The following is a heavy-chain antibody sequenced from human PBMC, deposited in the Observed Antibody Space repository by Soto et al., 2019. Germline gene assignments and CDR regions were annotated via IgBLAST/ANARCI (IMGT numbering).Heavy chain of an antibody. V-gene: IGHV3-23*01. D-gene: IGHD3-10*01. CDR1: GLTFSTYA. CDR3: AKESSSVSYGVYYGMDV. CDR2: INGAGGST. J-gene: IGHJ6*02. Sequence: EVQLLESGGGLVQPGGSLRLSCVVSGLTFSTYAVSWVRQAPGKGLEWVSAINGAGGSTYYADSVKGRFTISRDNSKNTLYLQMNSLRAEYTAVYYCAKESSSVSYGVYYGMDVWGQGTTVTVSS.